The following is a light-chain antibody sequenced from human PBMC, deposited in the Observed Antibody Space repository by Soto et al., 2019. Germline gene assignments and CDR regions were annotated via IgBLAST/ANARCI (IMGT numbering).Light chain of an antibody. V-gene: IGLV1-47*01. CDR1: SSNIGSHF. J-gene: IGLJ3*02. CDR3: AVWDQSLTGWV. Sequence: QSVLTQPPSASGTPGQSLTIPCSGSSSNIGSHFVYWYQHLPGTAPKLLIFRDGQRPSGVPARFFGSKSGTSASLAITGLRSEDEADYYCAVWDQSLTGWVFGGGTQLTVL. CDR2: RDG.